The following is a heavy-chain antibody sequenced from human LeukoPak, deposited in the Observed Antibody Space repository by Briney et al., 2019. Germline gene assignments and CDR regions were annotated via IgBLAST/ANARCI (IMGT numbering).Heavy chain of an antibody. J-gene: IGHJ4*02. CDR3: ARDSSIAARALDY. D-gene: IGHD6-6*01. CDR2: INPSGGST. Sequence: GASVTVSCKASGYTFTGYYMHWVRQARGQGLEWMGIINPSGGSTIYAQKSQGTVTMTRDTSTSTVYMELSSLTSEDTAVYYCARDSSIAARALDYCGQGTLVTVSS. V-gene: IGHV1-46*01. CDR1: GYTFTGYY.